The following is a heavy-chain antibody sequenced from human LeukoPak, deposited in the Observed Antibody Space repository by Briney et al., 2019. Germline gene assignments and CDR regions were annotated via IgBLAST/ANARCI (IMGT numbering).Heavy chain of an antibody. J-gene: IGHJ4*02. D-gene: IGHD6-25*01. CDR2: INHSGST. V-gene: IGHV4-34*01. CDR1: GGSFSGYY. CDR3: ARGRGRYYFDY. Sequence: KPSETLSLTCAVYGGSFSGYYWSWIRQPPGKGLEWIGEINHSGSTNYYPSLKSRVTISVDTSKNQFSLKLSSVTAADTAVYYCARGRGRYYFDYWGQGTLVTVSS.